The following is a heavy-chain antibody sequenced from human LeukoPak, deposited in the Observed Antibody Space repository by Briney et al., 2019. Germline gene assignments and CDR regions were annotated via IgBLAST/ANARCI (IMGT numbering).Heavy chain of an antibody. V-gene: IGHV3-33*01. J-gene: IGHJ3*02. CDR1: GFTFSSHG. CDR2: IWFDGSNK. CDR3: GREVQDAFDM. Sequence: GRSLGLSCAASGFTFSSHGMQGVRQAPGKGLEWVAIIWFDGSNKYYADSVKGRFVISRVHSKPLLYLQMNSLRAEDTAVYYCGREVQDAFDMWGQGTMVIVSS.